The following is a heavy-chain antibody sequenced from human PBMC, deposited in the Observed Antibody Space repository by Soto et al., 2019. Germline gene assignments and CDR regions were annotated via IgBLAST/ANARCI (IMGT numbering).Heavy chain of an antibody. CDR1: GYTFTSYA. V-gene: IGHV1-3*01. J-gene: IGHJ3*02. D-gene: IGHD3-22*01. Sequence: ASVKVSCKASGYTFTSYAMHWVRQAPGQRLEWMGWINAGNGNTKYSQKFQGRFTISRDSSKNMLFLQMSSLRSEDTSIYYCVRERTTKYYDSSGPAFDIWGQGTLVTVSS. CDR2: INAGNGNT. CDR3: VRERTTKYYDSSGPAFDI.